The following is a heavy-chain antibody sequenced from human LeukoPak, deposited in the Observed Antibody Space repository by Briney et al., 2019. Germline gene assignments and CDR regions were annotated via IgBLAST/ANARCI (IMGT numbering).Heavy chain of an antibody. Sequence: GESLKISCKGSGYSFTSYWIGWVRQMPGKGLEWMRIIYPGDSDTRYSPSFQGQVTISADKSISTAYLQWSSLKASDTAMYYCALGIAAAGAFGAFDIWGQGTMVTVSS. J-gene: IGHJ3*02. CDR2: IYPGDSDT. CDR3: ALGIAAAGAFGAFDI. V-gene: IGHV5-51*01. D-gene: IGHD6-13*01. CDR1: GYSFTSYW.